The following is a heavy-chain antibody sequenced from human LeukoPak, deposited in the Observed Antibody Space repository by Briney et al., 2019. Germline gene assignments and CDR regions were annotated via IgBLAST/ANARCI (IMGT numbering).Heavy chain of an antibody. CDR3: ASATFGGAIFFDY. V-gene: IGHV4-34*01. Sequence: SETLSLTCAVYGGSFSDYYWSWIRQPPGKGLEWIGEINHSGSTNYNPSLKSRVTISVDTSKNQFSLKLSSVTAADTAVYYCASATFGGAIFFDYWGQGTLVTVSS. CDR2: INHSGST. D-gene: IGHD3-16*01. CDR1: GGSFSDYY. J-gene: IGHJ4*02.